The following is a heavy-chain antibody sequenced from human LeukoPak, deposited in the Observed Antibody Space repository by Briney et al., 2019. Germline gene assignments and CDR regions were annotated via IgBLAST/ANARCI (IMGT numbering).Heavy chain of an antibody. CDR1: GGSISSYY. Sequence: SETLSLTCTVSGGSISSYYWSWIRQPPGKGLEWIGEINHSGSTNYNPSLKSRVTISVDTSKNQFSLKLSSVTAADTAVYYCARRQSRITIFGVVINWFDPWGQGTLVTVSS. D-gene: IGHD3-3*01. CDR3: ARRQSRITIFGVVINWFDP. J-gene: IGHJ5*02. CDR2: INHSGST. V-gene: IGHV4-34*01.